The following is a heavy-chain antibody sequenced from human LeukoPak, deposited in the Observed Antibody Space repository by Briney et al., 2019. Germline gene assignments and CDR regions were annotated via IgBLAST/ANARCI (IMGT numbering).Heavy chain of an antibody. D-gene: IGHD3-10*01. J-gene: IGHJ4*02. CDR1: GGSFSGYY. CDR3: ARVRITMVRGVIYPRPKAYYFDY. CDR2: INHSGST. Sequence: SETLSLTCAVYGGSFSGYYWSWIRQPPGKGLEWIGEINHSGSTNYNPSLKSRVTISVDTSQNQFSLRLSSVTAADTAVYYCARVRITMVRGVIYPRPKAYYFDYWGQGTLVTVSS. V-gene: IGHV4-34*01.